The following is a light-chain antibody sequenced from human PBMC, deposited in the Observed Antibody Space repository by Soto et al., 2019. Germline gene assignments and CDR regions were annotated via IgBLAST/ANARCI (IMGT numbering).Light chain of an antibody. Sequence: EIVLTQSPGPLSLSPGERATLSCKASQSVRSSYLAWYQQKPGQAPRLLIYGASSRATGIPDRFSGSGSGTDFTLTISRLEPEDFAVYHCQQYGNSPWTFGQGTKVDIK. J-gene: IGKJ1*01. CDR1: QSVRSSY. CDR2: GAS. V-gene: IGKV3-20*01. CDR3: QQYGNSPWT.